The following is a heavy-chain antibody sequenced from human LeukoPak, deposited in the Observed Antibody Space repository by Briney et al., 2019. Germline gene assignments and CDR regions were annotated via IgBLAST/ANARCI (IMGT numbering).Heavy chain of an antibody. CDR2: ISSSSSYI. J-gene: IGHJ4*02. CDR3: ARDIPDCSGGSCYDY. CDR1: GFTFSSYS. Sequence: GGSLRLXCAASGFTFSSYSMNWVRQAPGKGLESVSSISSSSSYIYYADSVKGRFTISRDNAKNSLYLQMNSLRAEDTAVYYCARDIPDCSGGSCYDYWGQGTLVTVSS. V-gene: IGHV3-21*01. D-gene: IGHD2-15*01.